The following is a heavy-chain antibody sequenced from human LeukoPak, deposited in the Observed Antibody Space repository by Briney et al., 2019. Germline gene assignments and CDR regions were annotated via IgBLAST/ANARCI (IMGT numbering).Heavy chain of an antibody. D-gene: IGHD6-13*01. CDR2: IRSKANYYAS. V-gene: IGHV3-73*01. J-gene: IGHJ4*02. CDR1: GVTFSGSS. Sequence: PGGSLRLSCAPCGVTFSGSSMHCVRQASGEGVEWVARIRSKANYYASEYAASVKGRFTISRDDSMNTAYLQMSSLKIEDAAMYYCSRDMYSPSRGDCFDSWGQGTLVTVSS. CDR3: SRDMYSPSRGDCFDS.